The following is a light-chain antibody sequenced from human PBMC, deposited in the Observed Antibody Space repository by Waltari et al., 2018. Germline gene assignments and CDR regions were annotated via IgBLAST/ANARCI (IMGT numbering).Light chain of an antibody. CDR2: RKK. J-gene: IGLJ2*01. Sequence: QSVLTQPPSASGTPGQRVTISCSGSRSNIGSNPVYWFHQLPGTAPKLRIYRKKGGPAGVRDRFSGSKSGTSASLAISGLRSDDEADYYCAAWDDSLSGPVFGGGTNLTVL. CDR3: AAWDDSLSGPV. CDR1: RSNIGSNP. V-gene: IGLV1-47*01.